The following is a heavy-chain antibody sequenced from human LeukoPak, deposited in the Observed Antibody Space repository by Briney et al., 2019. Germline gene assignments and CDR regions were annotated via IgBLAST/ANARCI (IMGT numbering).Heavy chain of an antibody. V-gene: IGHV3-23*01. J-gene: IGHJ6*02. D-gene: IGHD3-22*01. Sequence: GGSLRLSCPASGFTFSSHAMSWVRQAPGKGLVWVSSITGSGVSTNNADSVKGRFTIPRDNSENTLYLQMNSLRVEDTAVYYCARESGYYSRGMDVWGQGTTVTVSS. CDR3: ARESGYYSRGMDV. CDR1: GFTFSSHA. CDR2: ITGSGVST.